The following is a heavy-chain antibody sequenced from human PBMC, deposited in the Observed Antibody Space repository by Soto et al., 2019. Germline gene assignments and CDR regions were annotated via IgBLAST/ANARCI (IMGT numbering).Heavy chain of an antibody. CDR2: IWYDGSNK. CDR3: ARTNSSGFYFDY. V-gene: IGHV3-33*01. CDR1: GFTFSSYG. D-gene: IGHD6-19*01. J-gene: IGHJ4*02. Sequence: PGGSLRLSCAASGFTFSSYGMNWVRQAPGKGLEWVAVIWYDGSNKYYADSVKGRFTISRDNSKNTLYLQMNSLRAEDTAVYYCARTNSSGFYFDYWGQGTLVTVSS.